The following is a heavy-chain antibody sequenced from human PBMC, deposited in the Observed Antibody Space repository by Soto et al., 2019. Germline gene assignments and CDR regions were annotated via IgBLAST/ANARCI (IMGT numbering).Heavy chain of an antibody. CDR3: ARGRTVRDHDDFDY. CDR2: MSYDGNSK. J-gene: IGHJ4*02. Sequence: AASGFPFVGYSLQWVRQAPGKGLEWVAAMSYDGNSKYFADSVKGRFTISRDNSKNTLSLQMNSLGTEDSAVYYCARGRTVRDHDDFDYWGQGTLVTVPS. D-gene: IGHD2-21*01. V-gene: IGHV3-30-3*01. CDR1: GFPFVGYS.